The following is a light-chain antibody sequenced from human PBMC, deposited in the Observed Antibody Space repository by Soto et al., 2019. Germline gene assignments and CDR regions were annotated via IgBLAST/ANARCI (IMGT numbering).Light chain of an antibody. V-gene: IGKV3-15*01. CDR2: GAS. Sequence: EIVMTQSPATLSVSPGESATLSCRASQSVSSNLAWYQQKPGQAPRLLIYGASTRATGIPARFSGSGSGTEFTLTISSLQSEDFAVYYCQQYNNCAGTFGAGAKVDIK. CDR3: QQYNNCAGT. CDR1: QSVSSN. J-gene: IGKJ3*01.